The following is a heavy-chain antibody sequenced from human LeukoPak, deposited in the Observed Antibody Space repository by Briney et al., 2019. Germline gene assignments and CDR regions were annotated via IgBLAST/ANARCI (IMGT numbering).Heavy chain of an antibody. J-gene: IGHJ6*03. D-gene: IGHD3-22*01. V-gene: IGHV5-51*01. CDR1: GYSFTSYW. CDR2: IYPGDSDT. Sequence: GESLKISCKGSGYSFTSYWIGWVRQMPGKGLEWMGIIYPGDSDTRYSPSFQGQVTISADKSISTAYLQWSSLKASDTAMYYCARRCYDTPGYYYYMDVWGKGTTVTVSS. CDR3: ARRCYDTPGYYYYMDV.